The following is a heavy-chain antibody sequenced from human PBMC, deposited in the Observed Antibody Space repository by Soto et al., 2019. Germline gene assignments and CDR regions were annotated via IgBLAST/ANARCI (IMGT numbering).Heavy chain of an antibody. Sequence: QVQLQESGPGLVKPSQTLSLTCTVSGGSISSGGYYWSWIRQHPGKGLEWIGYIYNSGSTYYNPSLQSRVTISXXXXXXXXXXXXXXXXXXXXXXXXXXXXXXPWGQGTLVTVSS. CDR3: XXXXXXP. CDR1: GGSISSGGYY. V-gene: IGHV4-31*03. CDR2: IYNSGST. J-gene: IGHJ5*02.